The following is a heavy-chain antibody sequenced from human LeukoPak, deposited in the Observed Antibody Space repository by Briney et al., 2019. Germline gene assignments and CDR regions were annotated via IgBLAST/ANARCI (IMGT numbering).Heavy chain of an antibody. V-gene: IGHV3-7*04. Sequence: GGSLRLSCAASGFTFSSYAMSWVRQAPGKGLEWVANIKQDGSEQYYVDSVKGRFTISRDNAKNSLFLQMNSLRAEDTAVYYCARDGGYVWGQGTTVTVSS. J-gene: IGHJ6*02. CDR2: IKQDGSEQ. CDR1: GFTFSSYA. CDR3: ARDGGYV. D-gene: IGHD6-13*01.